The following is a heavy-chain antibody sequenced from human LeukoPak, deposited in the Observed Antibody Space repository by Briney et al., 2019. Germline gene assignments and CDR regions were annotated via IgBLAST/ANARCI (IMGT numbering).Heavy chain of an antibody. CDR3: ARDRGGSYRDFDY. CDR1: GGSISSSNYY. D-gene: IGHD1-26*01. V-gene: IGHV4-39*07. J-gene: IGHJ4*02. CDR2: IYYSGKT. Sequence: SETLSLTCTVSGGSISSSNYYWGWIRQPPGKGLEWIGSIYYSGKTYYKPSLKSRVTISEDTSRNQFSLKLSSVTAADTAVYYCARDRGGSYRDFDYWGQGTLVTVSS.